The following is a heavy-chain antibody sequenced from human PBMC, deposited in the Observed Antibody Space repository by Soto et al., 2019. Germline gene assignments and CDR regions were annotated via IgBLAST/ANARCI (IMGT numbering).Heavy chain of an antibody. D-gene: IGHD6-19*01. V-gene: IGHV1-69*06. CDR2: IIAIFGTA. CDR1: GGTFSSYA. CDR3: ASYSSGWYFDY. Sequence: GASVKVSCKASGGTFSSYAISLVRQAPGQGREWMGGIIAIFGTANYAQKFQGRGTITADKSTSTAYMELSSLRSEDTAVYYCASYSSGWYFDYWGQGTMVTVSS. J-gene: IGHJ4*02.